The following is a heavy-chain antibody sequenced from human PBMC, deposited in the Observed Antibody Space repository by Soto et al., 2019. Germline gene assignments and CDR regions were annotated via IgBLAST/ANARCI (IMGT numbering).Heavy chain of an antibody. V-gene: IGHV3-66*01. Sequence: PGGSLRLSCAASGFTVSSNYMSWVRQAPGKGLEWVSVIYSGGSTYYADSVKGRFTISRDNSENTLHLQMNSLRAEDTAVYYCARDLVTTARRDAFDIWGQGTMVTVSS. J-gene: IGHJ3*02. CDR1: GFTVSSNY. D-gene: IGHD4-17*01. CDR3: ARDLVTTARRDAFDI. CDR2: IYSGGST.